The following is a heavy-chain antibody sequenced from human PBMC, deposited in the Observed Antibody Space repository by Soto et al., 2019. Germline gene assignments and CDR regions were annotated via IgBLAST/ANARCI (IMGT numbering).Heavy chain of an antibody. J-gene: IGHJ4*02. Sequence: GGSLRLSCAASGFTFSSYAMSWVRQAPGKGLEWVSAISGSGGSTYYADSVKGRFTISRDNSKNTLYLQMNSLRAEDTAVYYCAKDFRFSNYYDSSGYLCLDYWGQGTLVTVSS. D-gene: IGHD3-22*01. CDR2: ISGSGGST. CDR3: AKDFRFSNYYDSSGYLCLDY. CDR1: GFTFSSYA. V-gene: IGHV3-23*01.